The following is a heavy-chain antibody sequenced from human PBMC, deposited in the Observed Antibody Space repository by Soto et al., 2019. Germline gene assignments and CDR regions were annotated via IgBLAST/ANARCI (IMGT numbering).Heavy chain of an antibody. Sequence: PQEALYLPSAVPGYSLRGGYYWGCIRHPPGKGLEWIGSIYHGGNTSYNPSLKSRVTVSVDTSKNQFSLKLSSVTAADTAVYYCARSVAGTTDTFDYWRQGTLVTGSS. D-gene: IGHD6-19*01. V-gene: IGHV4-38-2*01. J-gene: IGHJ4*02. CDR1: GYSLRGGYY. CDR2: IYHGGNT. CDR3: ARSVAGTTDTFDY.